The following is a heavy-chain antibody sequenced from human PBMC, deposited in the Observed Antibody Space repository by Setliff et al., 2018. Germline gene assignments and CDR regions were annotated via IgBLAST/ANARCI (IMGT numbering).Heavy chain of an antibody. CDR1: GFTFNNYA. Sequence: GESLKISCAASGFTFNNYAMNWVRQAPGKGLEWVSAISGSGGRTYYADSVKGRFTISRDNSKNTLYLELNSLRVEDTALYFCAKEWALPYYYDSSGYPDYWGQGTLVTVSS. J-gene: IGHJ4*02. CDR2: ISGSGGRT. CDR3: AKEWALPYYYDSSGYPDY. D-gene: IGHD3-22*01. V-gene: IGHV3-23*01.